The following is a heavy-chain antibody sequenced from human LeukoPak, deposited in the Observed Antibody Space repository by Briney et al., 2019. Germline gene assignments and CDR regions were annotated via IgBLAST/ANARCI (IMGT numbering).Heavy chain of an antibody. D-gene: IGHD2-2*01. CDR2: INPNSGGT. J-gene: IGHJ5*02. CDR3: ARVGDIEVVPAARGSFNWFDP. V-gene: IGHV1-18*01. CDR1: GYTFTSYD. Sequence: ASVKVSCKASGYTFTSYDINWVRQATGQGLEWMGWINPNSGGTNYAQRFQGRVTMTTDTSTSTAFMELRSLRSDDTAMYYCARVGDIEVVPAARGSFNWFDPWGQGTLVTVSS.